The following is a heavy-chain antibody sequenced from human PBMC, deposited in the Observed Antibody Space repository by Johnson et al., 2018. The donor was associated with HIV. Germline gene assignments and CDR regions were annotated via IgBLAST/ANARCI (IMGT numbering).Heavy chain of an antibody. CDR2: INWDGGST. V-gene: IGHV3-20*04. CDR1: GFTFEDYG. D-gene: IGHD5/OR15-5a*01. J-gene: IGHJ3*01. CDR3: AKDVSRGHDVFDV. Sequence: VQLVESGGGVIRPGGSLRLSCASSGFTFEDYGMSWVRQVPGKGLEWVAGINWDGGSTGYADSVKGRFTISRENAKNSLHLHMNTLRAEDTALYYCAKDVSRGHDVFDVWGQGTMVTVSS.